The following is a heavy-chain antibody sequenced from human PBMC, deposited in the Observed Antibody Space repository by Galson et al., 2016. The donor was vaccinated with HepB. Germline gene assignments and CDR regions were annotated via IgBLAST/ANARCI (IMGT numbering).Heavy chain of an antibody. D-gene: IGHD2/OR15-2a*01. CDR3: ARLTFSNYFDY. CDR2: IYFSGST. J-gene: IGHJ4*02. Sequence: TLSLTCTVSSAFISSGGSYWSWIRQHPGKGLEWIGHIYFSGSTTYTASLKSRLTISVDTSKNQFSLKLNSVTAADTAIYYCARLTFSNYFDYWGQGTLVTVSS. V-gene: IGHV4-31*03. CDR1: SAFISSGGSY.